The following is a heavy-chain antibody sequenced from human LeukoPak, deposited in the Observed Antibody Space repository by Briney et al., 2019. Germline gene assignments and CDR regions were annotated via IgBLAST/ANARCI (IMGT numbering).Heavy chain of an antibody. CDR3: ARHRSGWLQSSFDY. Sequence: PSETLSLTCTVSGYSISSGYYWGWIRPPPGKGREWIGSIYHSGSTYYNPSLKSRVTISVDTSKNQFSLKLSSVTAADTAVYYCARHRSGWLQSSFDYWGQGTLVTVSS. D-gene: IGHD5-24*01. CDR1: GYSISSGYY. V-gene: IGHV4-38-2*02. J-gene: IGHJ4*02. CDR2: IYHSGST.